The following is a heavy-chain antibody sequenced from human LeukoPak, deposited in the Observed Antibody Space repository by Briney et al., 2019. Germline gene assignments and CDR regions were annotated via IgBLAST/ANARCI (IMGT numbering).Heavy chain of an antibody. V-gene: IGHV4-59*01. J-gene: IGHJ6*02. CDR2: IYYTGST. Sequence: SETLSLTCTVSGGSISSDYWSWIRQPPGKGLEWIGYIYYTGSTTYHPSLKSRLTLSLYTSKNQFSLKLTSVTAADTAVYYCARHITVGEDVWGQGTTVTVFS. D-gene: IGHD6-19*01. CDR3: ARHITVGEDV. CDR1: GGSISSDY.